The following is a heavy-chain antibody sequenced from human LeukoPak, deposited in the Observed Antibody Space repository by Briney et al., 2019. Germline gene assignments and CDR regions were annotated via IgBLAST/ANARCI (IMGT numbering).Heavy chain of an antibody. CDR2: ISSTGKTS. V-gene: IGHV3-48*01. Sequence: GGSLRLSCAASGFNFNFYTFNWVRQAPGKGLEWLSYISSTGKTSYYADSAKGRFTISRDNVKNLLFLEMSSLRAEDTAVYYCARESGWGLPHAFDFWGQGTMITVSS. J-gene: IGHJ3*01. CDR3: ARESGWGLPHAFDF. D-gene: IGHD3-3*01. CDR1: GFNFNFYT.